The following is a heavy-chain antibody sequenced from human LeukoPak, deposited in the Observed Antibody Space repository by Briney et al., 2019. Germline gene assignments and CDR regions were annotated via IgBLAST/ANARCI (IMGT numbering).Heavy chain of an antibody. V-gene: IGHV4-59*08. D-gene: IGHD3-22*01. CDR1: GGSISSYY. Sequence: SETPSLTCTVSGGSISSYYWSWIRQPPGKGLEWIGYIYYSGSTNYNPSLKSRVTISVDTSKNQFSLKLSSVTAADTAVYYCARRRSYYDSSGYPTDAFDIWGQGTMVTVSS. J-gene: IGHJ3*02. CDR2: IYYSGST. CDR3: ARRRSYYDSSGYPTDAFDI.